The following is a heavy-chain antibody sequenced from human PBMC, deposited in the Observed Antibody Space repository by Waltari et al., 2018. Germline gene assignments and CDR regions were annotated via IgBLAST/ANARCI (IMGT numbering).Heavy chain of an antibody. CDR3: ARAPRDSSGYYYFDY. Sequence: QVQLQQWGAGLLKPSETLSLTCAVYGGSFSGYYWSWIRQPPGKGLEWIGSIYYSGSTYYNPSRKSRVTTSVDTSKNQFSLKLSSVTAADTAVYYCARAPRDSSGYYYFDYWGQGTLVTVSS. V-gene: IGHV4-34*01. CDR2: IYYSGST. CDR1: GGSFSGYY. D-gene: IGHD3-22*01. J-gene: IGHJ4*02.